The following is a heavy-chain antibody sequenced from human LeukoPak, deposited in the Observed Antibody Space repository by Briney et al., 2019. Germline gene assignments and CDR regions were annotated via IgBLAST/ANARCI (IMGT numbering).Heavy chain of an antibody. CDR3: ARYTSGWSLGY. CDR1: GGSISSSIYY. D-gene: IGHD6-19*01. Sequence: SETLSLTCTVSGGSISSSIYYWGWIRQPPGKGLEWIAIIYYSGNTHYNPSLQSRVSVSVDTSQNQFSLKVSSVTAADTAVYYCARYTSGWSLGYWGQGTLVTVSS. J-gene: IGHJ4*02. V-gene: IGHV4-39*01. CDR2: IYYSGNT.